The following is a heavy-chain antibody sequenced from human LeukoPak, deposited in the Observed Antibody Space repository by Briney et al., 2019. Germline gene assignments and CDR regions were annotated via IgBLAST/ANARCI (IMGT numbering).Heavy chain of an antibody. V-gene: IGHV3-15*01. CDR1: GFTFSNAW. CDR3: TTYYIGYGDVFDY. CDR2: IKSKTDGGTT. D-gene: IGHD4-17*01. Sequence: GGSLRLSCAASGFTFSNAWMSWVRQAPGKGLEWVGRIKSKTDGGTTDYAAPVKGRFTISRDDSKNTLYLQMNSLKTEDTAVYYCTTYYIGYGDVFDYWGQGTLVTVSS. J-gene: IGHJ4*02.